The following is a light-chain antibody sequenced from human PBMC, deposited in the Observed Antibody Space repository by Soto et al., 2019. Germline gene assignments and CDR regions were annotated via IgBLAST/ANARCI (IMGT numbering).Light chain of an antibody. CDR3: RQRSNWPPST. J-gene: IGKJ5*01. CDR1: HSVANY. V-gene: IGKV3-11*01. CDR2: DSX. Sequence: ELVVAPSAATLSVSPGTTATHPXRPSHSVANYLAWYRQQAGQXTRTVXXDSXNRANDIPARFIGSGSGTDFTLTLSSLEPEDFAVYYCRQRSNWPPSTFGQGTRLDI.